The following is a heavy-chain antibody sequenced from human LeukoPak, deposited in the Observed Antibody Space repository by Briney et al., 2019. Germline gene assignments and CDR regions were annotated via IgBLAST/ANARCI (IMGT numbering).Heavy chain of an antibody. CDR1: GFTFSDAW. Sequence: KPGGSLRLSCEASGFTFSDAWMCWVRQAPGKGLEWVGRIKSKNDGGTIDYATPVKGKFTISRDDSKNTLFLQMSGLKTEDTAVYYCTQGGLLWGQGTLVTVSS. CDR2: IKSKNDGGTI. D-gene: IGHD3-10*01. J-gene: IGHJ4*02. CDR3: TQGGLL. V-gene: IGHV3-15*01.